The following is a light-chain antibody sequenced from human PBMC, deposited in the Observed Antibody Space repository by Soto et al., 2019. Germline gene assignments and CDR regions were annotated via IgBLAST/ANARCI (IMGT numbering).Light chain of an antibody. CDR2: DAS. CDR3: HQYDSLPLT. Sequence: EIVLMQSPGTLSLSPGERATLSCRASQSVASNYLGWYQQKPGQAPRVLIFDASIRATGIPDRFSASGSGSDFTLTISRLEPDDFAVFYCHQYDSLPLTFGGGTKVEI. CDR1: QSVASNY. V-gene: IGKV3-20*01. J-gene: IGKJ4*01.